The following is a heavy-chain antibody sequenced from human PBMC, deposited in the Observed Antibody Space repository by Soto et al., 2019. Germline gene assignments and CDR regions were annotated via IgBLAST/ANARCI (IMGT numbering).Heavy chain of an antibody. J-gene: IGHJ6*02. V-gene: IGHV4-59*08. D-gene: IGHD3-3*02. CDR1: DGSIGDSD. CDR3: ARHSPAFISGPRPWDV. Sequence: SEPLSLTCTVSDGSIGDSDWSWIRQSPGKGRGWIGYIYSNGNTNYNPSLNSRLTISIDPSKNQFSPQLSSLSAADTAVYYCARHSPAFISGPRPWDVWGQGPTVAVSS. CDR2: IYSNGNT.